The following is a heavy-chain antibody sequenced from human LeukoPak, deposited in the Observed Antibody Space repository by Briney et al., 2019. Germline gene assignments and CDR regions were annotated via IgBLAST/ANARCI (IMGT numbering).Heavy chain of an antibody. CDR2: TYYSGST. CDR3: ARHLSPVTLLDPFDI. CDR1: GGSINNGRYY. J-gene: IGHJ3*02. Sequence: PSETLSLTCTVSGGSINNGRYYWAWIRQPPGKGLEWIGTTYYSGSTYYNPSLKSRVTISVDRSRDQFSLNLYSVTAADTAVYFCARHLSPVTLLDPFDIWGQGTMVTVSS. D-gene: IGHD5-18*01. V-gene: IGHV4-39*01.